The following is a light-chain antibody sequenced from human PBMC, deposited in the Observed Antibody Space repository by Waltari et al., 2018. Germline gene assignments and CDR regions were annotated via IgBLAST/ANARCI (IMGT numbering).Light chain of an antibody. CDR2: DAF. Sequence: DIQMTQSPSSLSAFVGYTVTITCQASQDITNSLNWYQQKPGKAPKLLICDAFNLQSGVPLRFSGRGSGTNFTFTISALQPEDTATYFCQQFENLPLTFGAGTKVEI. J-gene: IGKJ4*01. CDR3: QQFENLPLT. CDR1: QDITNS. V-gene: IGKV1-33*01.